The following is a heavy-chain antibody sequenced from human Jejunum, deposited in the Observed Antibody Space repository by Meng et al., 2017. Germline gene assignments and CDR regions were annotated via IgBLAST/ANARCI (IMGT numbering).Heavy chain of an antibody. D-gene: IGHD1-26*01. V-gene: IGHV1-69*01. CDR3: ARGAVMATTYYFEY. Sequence: QVQLVESGAEVKEPGSSVKVSCKASGGTFSSDAMSWVRQAPGQGLEWMGGIIPIFGPTNYAQKFQGRLTITADESTSTAYMELSGLRSEDTALYYCARGAVMATTYYFEYWGQGSLVTVSS. CDR2: IIPIFGPT. J-gene: IGHJ4*02. CDR1: GGTFSSDA.